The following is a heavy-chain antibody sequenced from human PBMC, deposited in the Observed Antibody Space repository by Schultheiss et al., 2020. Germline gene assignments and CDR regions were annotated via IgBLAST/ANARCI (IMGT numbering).Heavy chain of an antibody. D-gene: IGHD2-2*01. CDR1: GGSISSYY. J-gene: IGHJ4*02. Sequence: SETLSLTCTVSGGSISSYYWSWIRQPAGKGLEWIGYIYYSGSTYYNPSLKSRVTISVDTSKNQFSLKLSSVTAADTAVYYCARDSLYCSSTSCYDYWGQGTLVTVSS. CDR2: IYYSGST. CDR3: ARDSLYCSSTSCYDY. V-gene: IGHV4-59*06.